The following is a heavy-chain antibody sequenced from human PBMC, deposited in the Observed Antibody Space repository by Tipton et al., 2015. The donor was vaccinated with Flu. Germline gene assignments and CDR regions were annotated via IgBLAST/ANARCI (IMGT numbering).Heavy chain of an antibody. Sequence: QLVQSGGGLVQPGGSLRLSCAASGFTFTGYWMSWVRQAPGKGLECVAKIKNDGTDKYYVDSMKGRFSISRDNAKKSVYLQMNSLMAEDTAIYYCGRGSGWHDPWGQRTLVTVSS. D-gene: IGHD6-19*01. J-gene: IGHJ5*02. CDR1: GFTFTGYW. V-gene: IGHV3-7*01. CDR2: IKNDGTDK. CDR3: GRGSGWHDP.